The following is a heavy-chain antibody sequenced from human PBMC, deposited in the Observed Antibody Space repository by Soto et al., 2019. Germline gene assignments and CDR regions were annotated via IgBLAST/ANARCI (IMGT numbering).Heavy chain of an antibody. D-gene: IGHD5-18*01. CDR1: VSTFTSCG. Sequence: GASVRISRKASVSTFTSCGISWVRHAPGQGLEWMGWISAYNGNTNYAQKLQGRVTMTTDTSTSTAYMELRSLRSDDTAVYYCARGGHSYDLNWFDPWGQGNLVTVSS. V-gene: IGHV1-18*04. J-gene: IGHJ5*02. CDR3: ARGGHSYDLNWFDP. CDR2: ISAYNGNT.